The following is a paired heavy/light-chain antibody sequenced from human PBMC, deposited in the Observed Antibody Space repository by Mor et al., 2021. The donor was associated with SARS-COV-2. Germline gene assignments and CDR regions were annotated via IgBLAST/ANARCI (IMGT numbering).Light chain of an antibody. CDR3: QAWDSSSL. V-gene: IGLV3-1*01. CDR2: QDS. Sequence: SYELTQPPSVSVSPGQTASITCSGDKLGDKYACWYQQKPGQSPVLVIYQDSKRPSGIPERFSGSNSGNTATLTISGTQAMDEADYYCQAWDSSSLFGGGTKLTVL. CDR1: KLGDKY. J-gene: IGLJ2*01.
Heavy chain of an antibody. CDR1: GFTFSDYY. CDR3: ARDRSPKYSYGYDGLYYYYYGMDV. Sequence: QVQLVESGGGLVKPGGSLRLSCAASGFTFSDYYMSWIRQAPGKGLEWVSYISSSGSTIYYADSVKGRFTISRDNAKNSLYLQMNSLRAEDTAVYYCARDRSPKYSYGYDGLYYYYYGMDVWGQGTTVTVSS. V-gene: IGHV3-11*01. CDR2: ISSSGSTI. J-gene: IGHJ6*02. D-gene: IGHD5-18*01.